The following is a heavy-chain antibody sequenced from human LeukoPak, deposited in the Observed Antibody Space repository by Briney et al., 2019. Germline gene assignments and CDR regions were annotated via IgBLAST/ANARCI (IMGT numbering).Heavy chain of an antibody. V-gene: IGHV1-69*05. CDR2: IIPIFGTA. J-gene: IGHJ5*02. CDR1: GGTFSSYA. Sequence: SVKVSCKASGGTFSSYAISWVRQAPGQGLEWMGGIIPIFGTANYAQKFQGRVTITTDESTSTAYMELSSLRSEDTAVYYCARAVIECYYDSSGYSNWFDPWGQGTLVTVSS. D-gene: IGHD3-22*01. CDR3: ARAVIECYYDSSGYSNWFDP.